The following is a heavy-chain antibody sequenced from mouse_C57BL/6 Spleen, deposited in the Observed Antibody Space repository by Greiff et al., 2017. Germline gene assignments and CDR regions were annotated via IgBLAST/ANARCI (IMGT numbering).Heavy chain of an antibody. V-gene: IGHV5-9-1*02. CDR1: GFTFSSYA. Sequence: EVQLVESGEGLVKPGGSLKLSCAASGFTFSSYAMSWVRQTPEKRLEWVAYISSGGDYSYYADTVTGRFTISRDNARNTLYLQMSSLKSEDTAMYYCTREGPPWYFDVWGTGTTVTVSS. D-gene: IGHD3-3*01. CDR3: TREGPPWYFDV. J-gene: IGHJ1*03. CDR2: ISSGGDYS.